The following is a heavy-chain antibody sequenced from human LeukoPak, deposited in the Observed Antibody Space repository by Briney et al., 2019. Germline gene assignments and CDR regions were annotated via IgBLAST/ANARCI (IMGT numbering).Heavy chain of an antibody. D-gene: IGHD3-10*01. V-gene: IGHV4-39*07. CDR1: GGSISSGGYY. CDR3: ARGQGYYYGSGSPRVYWYFDL. Sequence: SETLSLTCTVSGGSISSGGYYWSWIRQPPGKGLEWIGEINHSGSTNYNPSLKSRVTISVDTSKNQFSLKLSSVTAADTAVYYCARGQGYYYGSGSPRVYWYFDLWGRGTLVTVSS. J-gene: IGHJ2*01. CDR2: INHSGST.